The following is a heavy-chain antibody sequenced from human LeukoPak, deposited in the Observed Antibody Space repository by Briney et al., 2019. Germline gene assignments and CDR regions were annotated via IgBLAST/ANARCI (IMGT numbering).Heavy chain of an antibody. V-gene: IGHV4-34*01. CDR2: INHSGST. J-gene: IGHJ5*02. CDR3: ARSPRRKNWFDP. CDR1: GGSFSGYY. Sequence: SETLSLTCAVYGGSFSGYYWSWIRQPPGKGLEWIGEINHSGSTNYNPSLKSRVTISVDTSKNQFSLRLSPVTAADTAVYYCARSPRRKNWFDPWGQGTLVTVSS.